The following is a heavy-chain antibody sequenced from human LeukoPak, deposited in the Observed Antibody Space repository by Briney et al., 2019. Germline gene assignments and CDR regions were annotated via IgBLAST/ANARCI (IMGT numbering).Heavy chain of an antibody. Sequence: ASETLSLTCTVSGFSFTSAYYWGWIRQPPGKGLEWIGNIYCSGNTYYNPSLESRITISLDTSKNQFSLNLTSVTAADTAVYYCVRSGPLINLVAPAGDYWGPGTLVSVSS. V-gene: IGHV4-38-2*02. CDR3: VRSGPLINLVAPAGDY. D-gene: IGHD2-2*01. CDR1: GFSFTSAYY. J-gene: IGHJ4*02. CDR2: IYCSGNT.